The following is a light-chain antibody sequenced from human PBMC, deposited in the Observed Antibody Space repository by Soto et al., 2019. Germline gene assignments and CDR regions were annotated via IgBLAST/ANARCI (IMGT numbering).Light chain of an antibody. CDR3: QQYGSSPT. CDR2: GVS. V-gene: IGKV3-20*01. CDR1: QSVSSN. Sequence: EIVLTQSPATLSESPGERATLSCRASQSVSSNLAWHQHKSGQAPRLLIFGVSSRATGIPDRFSGSGSGTDFILTISRLEPEDSAVYYCQQYGSSPTFGGGTKVDIK. J-gene: IGKJ4*01.